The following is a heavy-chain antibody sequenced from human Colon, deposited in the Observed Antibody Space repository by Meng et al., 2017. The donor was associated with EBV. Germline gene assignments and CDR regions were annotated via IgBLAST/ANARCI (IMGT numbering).Heavy chain of an antibody. J-gene: IGHJ4*02. Sequence: RGGAGLLKPSETLSLPCAVYGGPASNFYWSWIRQPPWKGLEWIGEMNQSGSTNYNPSLKSRVTISVDASKNQFSLKLSSVTAADTAVYYCARAWGYCSSGSCRTGWGQGTLVTVSS. V-gene: IGHV4-34*01. CDR1: GGPASNFY. D-gene: IGHD2-15*01. CDR3: ARAWGYCSSGSCRTG. CDR2: MNQSGST.